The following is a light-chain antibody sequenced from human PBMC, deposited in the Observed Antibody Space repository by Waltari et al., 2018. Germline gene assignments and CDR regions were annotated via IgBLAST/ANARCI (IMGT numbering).Light chain of an antibody. V-gene: IGLV2-11*01. Sequence: QSALTQPRSVSGSPGHSVTISCTGTSSDVGGYDYVSWYQQYPGKAPKLVIYDVSKRPSGVPDPFSGSKSGNTASLTISGLQAEDEADYNCCSYAGRATWAFGGGTKLTVL. CDR1: SSDVGGYDY. CDR3: CSYAGRATWA. J-gene: IGLJ3*02. CDR2: DVS.